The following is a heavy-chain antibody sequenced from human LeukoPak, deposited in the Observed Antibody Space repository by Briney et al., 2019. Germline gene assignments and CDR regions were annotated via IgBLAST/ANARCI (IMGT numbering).Heavy chain of an antibody. Sequence: ASVKVSCKASGYTFTSYGISWVRQAPGQGLEWMGWISVYNGNTNYAQKLQGRVTMTTDTSTSTAYMELRSLRSDDTAVYYCARVGWVGYCSSTSCGGFDYWGQGTLVTVSS. V-gene: IGHV1-18*01. CDR1: GYTFTSYG. CDR2: ISVYNGNT. J-gene: IGHJ4*02. CDR3: ARVGWVGYCSSTSCGGFDY. D-gene: IGHD2-2*01.